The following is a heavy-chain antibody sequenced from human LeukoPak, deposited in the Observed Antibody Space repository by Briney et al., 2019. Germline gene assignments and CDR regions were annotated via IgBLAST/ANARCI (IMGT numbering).Heavy chain of an antibody. CDR3: ARKTRLLLKKYYYYYMDV. Sequence: GGSLRLSCAASGGTFTSSPMHWVRQAPGKGLEWVAVISYDGGDKYSADSVKGRFTVSRDNSKNTLSLQMNSLRPEDTAVYYCARKTRLLLKKYYYYYMDVWGKGTTVAVSS. D-gene: IGHD3-22*01. V-gene: IGHV3-30*04. CDR2: ISYDGGDK. CDR1: GGTFTSSP. J-gene: IGHJ6*03.